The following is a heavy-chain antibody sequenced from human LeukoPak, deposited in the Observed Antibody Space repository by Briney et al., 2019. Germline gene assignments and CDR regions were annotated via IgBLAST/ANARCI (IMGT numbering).Heavy chain of an antibody. V-gene: IGHV3-23*01. CDR2: ISGSGGGT. Sequence: GGSLRLSCEASGVTFSIYVMSWVRQAPGKRPEWVSGISGSGGGTYYADSVKGRFAISRDNLKNTLYLQMNSLRAEDTAVYYCVQEGPRGLAFDIWGQGTKVTVSS. CDR3: VQEGPRGLAFDI. J-gene: IGHJ3*02. CDR1: GVTFSIYV.